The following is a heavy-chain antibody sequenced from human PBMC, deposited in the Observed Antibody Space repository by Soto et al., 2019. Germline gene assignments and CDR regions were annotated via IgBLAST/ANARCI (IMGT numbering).Heavy chain of an antibody. D-gene: IGHD6-13*01. Sequence: QVQLVQSGAEVKKPGASVKVSCKASGYTFTSYAMHWVRQAPGQRLEWMGWINAGNGNTKYSQKFQGRVTITRDTSASTAYMELSSLRSEDTAVYYCATARSSSWYYYYYYGMDVWGQGTTVTVSS. J-gene: IGHJ6*02. CDR1: GYTFTSYA. CDR2: INAGNGNT. V-gene: IGHV1-3*01. CDR3: ATARSSSWYYYYYYGMDV.